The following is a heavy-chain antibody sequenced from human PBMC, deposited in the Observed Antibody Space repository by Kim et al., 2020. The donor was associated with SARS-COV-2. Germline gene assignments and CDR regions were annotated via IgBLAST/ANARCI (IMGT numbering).Heavy chain of an antibody. Sequence: GGSLRLSCAASGFIFASDAMSWVRQAPGKGLEWVSGIDSSGTKTYYTGSVKGRFTISRDNSKNTLFLQMNSLRAEDTAIYYCARSPYSNSYYRLDWGQGTLVTVSS. CDR1: GFIFASDA. J-gene: IGHJ4*02. V-gene: IGHV3-23*05. CDR2: IDSSGTKT. CDR3: ARSPYSNSYYRLD. D-gene: IGHD4-4*01.